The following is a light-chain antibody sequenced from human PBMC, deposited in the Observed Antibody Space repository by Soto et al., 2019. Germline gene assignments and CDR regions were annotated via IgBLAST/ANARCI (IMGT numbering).Light chain of an antibody. J-gene: IGKJ1*01. CDR2: GAS. CDR3: QQYNNWPWT. Sequence: EIVMTQSPATLSVSPGEGATLACRASQSVSSNLAWYQQKADQAPRPLIYGASTRATGIPARFSGSGSGTDVTFTISSLESEDFAVYYCQQYNNWPWTFGQGTKVEIK. V-gene: IGKV3-15*01. CDR1: QSVSSN.